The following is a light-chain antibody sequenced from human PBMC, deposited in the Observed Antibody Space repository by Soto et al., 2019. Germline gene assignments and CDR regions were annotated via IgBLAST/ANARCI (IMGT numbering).Light chain of an antibody. CDR3: AACDDNVNAPDWV. Sequence: QSVLTQPPSASGTPGQRVTISCSGSNSNIGTNSVNWYQQLPGTAPKLLIYSNNQRPSGVPDRFSGSKSGTSASLAISGLQSEDEADYYCAACDDNVNAPDWVFGGGTKLTVL. V-gene: IGLV1-44*01. CDR2: SNN. J-gene: IGLJ3*02. CDR1: NSNIGTNS.